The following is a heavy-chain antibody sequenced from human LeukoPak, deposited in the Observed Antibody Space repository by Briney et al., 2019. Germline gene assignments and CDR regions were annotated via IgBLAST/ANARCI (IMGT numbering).Heavy chain of an antibody. CDR3: ARGKRVAYHSGVVWFDP. CDR1: GGTFSSYA. D-gene: IGHD3-16*01. CDR2: IIPIFGTA. V-gene: IGHV1-69*05. Sequence: GASVKVSCKASGGTFSSYAISWVRQAPGQGLEWMGGIIPIFGTANYAQKFQGRVTITTDESTSTAYMELSSLRSEDTAVYYCARGKRVAYHSGVVWFDPWGQGTLVTASS. J-gene: IGHJ5*02.